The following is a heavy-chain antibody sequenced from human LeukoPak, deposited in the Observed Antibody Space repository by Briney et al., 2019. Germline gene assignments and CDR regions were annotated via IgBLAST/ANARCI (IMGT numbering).Heavy chain of an antibody. Sequence: GGSLRLSCAASGFTFSSYGMSWVRQAPGKGLEWVSAISGSGGSTYYADSVKGRFTISRDNSKNTLYLQMNSLRAEDTAVYYCARGRKYTSGYRVTGLGSGYSDYWGQGTLVTVSS. CDR2: ISGSGGST. D-gene: IGHD5-18*01. CDR3: ARGRKYTSGYRVTGLGSGYSDY. CDR1: GFTFSSYG. V-gene: IGHV3-23*01. J-gene: IGHJ4*02.